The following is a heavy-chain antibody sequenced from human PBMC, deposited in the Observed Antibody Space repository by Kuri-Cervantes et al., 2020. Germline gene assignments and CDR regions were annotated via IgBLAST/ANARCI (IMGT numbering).Heavy chain of an antibody. CDR1: GYTFTSYG. CDR2: ISAYNGNT. J-gene: IGHJ6*03. V-gene: IGHV1-18*01. D-gene: IGHD3-10*01. CDR3: ARVVEWGSGSYYNYFDHYYYMDV. Sequence: ASVKVSCKASGYTFTSYGISWVRQAPGQGLEWMGWISAYNGNTNYAQKFQGRVTMTRDTSTSTVYMELSSLRSEDTAVYYCARVVEWGSGSYYNYFDHYYYMDVWGKGTTVTVSS.